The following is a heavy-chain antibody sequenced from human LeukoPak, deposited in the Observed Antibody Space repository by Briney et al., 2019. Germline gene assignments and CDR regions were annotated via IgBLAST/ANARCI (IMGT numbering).Heavy chain of an antibody. J-gene: IGHJ4*02. D-gene: IGHD6-19*01. CDR1: GLTVSSNF. CDR3: ASWPGGWYGEDS. Sequence: GGSLRLSCAATGLTVSSNFMSWARQAPGKGLEWVSVIYGGGSTYYADSVKGRFTISRDTPKNTLYLQMNSLRVEDTAVYYCASWPGGWYGEDSWGQGTLVTVSS. V-gene: IGHV3-53*01. CDR2: IYGGGST.